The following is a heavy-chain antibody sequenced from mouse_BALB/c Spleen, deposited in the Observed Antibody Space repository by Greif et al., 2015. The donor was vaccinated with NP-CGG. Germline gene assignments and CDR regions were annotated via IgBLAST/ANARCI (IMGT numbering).Heavy chain of an antibody. CDR2: IWAGGST. Sequence: QVQLQQSGPGLVAPSQSLSITCTVSGFSLTSYGVHWVRQPPGKGLEWLGVIWAGGSTNYNSALMSRLSISKDNSKSQVFLKMNSLQTDDTAMYYCARPPDYYGSSSAWFAYWGQGTLVTVSA. J-gene: IGHJ3*01. D-gene: IGHD1-1*01. V-gene: IGHV2-9*02. CDR1: GFSLTSYG. CDR3: ARPPDYYGSSSAWFAY.